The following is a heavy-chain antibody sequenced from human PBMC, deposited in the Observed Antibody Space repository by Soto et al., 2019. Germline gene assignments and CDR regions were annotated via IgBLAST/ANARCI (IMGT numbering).Heavy chain of an antibody. D-gene: IGHD2-15*01. CDR3: ARHPGYCSGGSCYLDY. Sequence: QVQLQESGPGLVKPSETLSLTCTVSGGSISSYYWSWIRQPPGKGLEWIGYIYYSGSTNYNPSLKSRVTISVDTSQNQFSLKLSSVTAADTAVYYCARHPGYCSGGSCYLDYWGQGTLVTVSS. CDR1: GGSISSYY. V-gene: IGHV4-59*08. J-gene: IGHJ4*02. CDR2: IYYSGST.